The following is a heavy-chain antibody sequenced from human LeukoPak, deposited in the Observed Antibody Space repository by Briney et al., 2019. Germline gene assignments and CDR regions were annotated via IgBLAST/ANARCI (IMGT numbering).Heavy chain of an antibody. CDR2: IWYDGSNK. D-gene: IGHD3-16*01. CDR1: GFTFSSYV. CDR3: ARGGDY. Sequence: GGSLRLSCAATGFTFSSYVLHWVRQAPGKGLEWVAVIWYDGSNKHYADSVKGRFTISRDNSKNTLYLQMNSLRAEDTAVYYCARGGDYWGQGTLVTVSS. J-gene: IGHJ4*02. V-gene: IGHV3-33*01.